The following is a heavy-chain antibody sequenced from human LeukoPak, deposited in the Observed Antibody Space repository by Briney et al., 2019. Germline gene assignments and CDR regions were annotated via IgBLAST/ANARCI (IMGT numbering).Heavy chain of an antibody. CDR2: IYHSGST. V-gene: IGHV4-38-2*02. Sequence: SETLSLTCTVSGYSISSGYYWGWIRQPPGKGLEWIGSIYHSGSTYYNPSLKSRVTISVDTSKNQFSLKLSSVTVADTAVYYCPLWFGESPGAFDIWGQGTMVTVSS. D-gene: IGHD3-10*01. CDR3: PLWFGESPGAFDI. J-gene: IGHJ3*02. CDR1: GYSISSGYY.